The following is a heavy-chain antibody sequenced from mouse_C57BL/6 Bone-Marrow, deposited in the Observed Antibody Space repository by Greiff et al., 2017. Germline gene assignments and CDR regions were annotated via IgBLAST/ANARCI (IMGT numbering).Heavy chain of an antibody. CDR2: IDPSDSYT. CDR3: ARDAY. V-gene: IGHV1-50*01. CDR1: GYAFSSSW. Sequence: QVQLQQSGPELVKPGASVKISCKASGYAFSSSWMNWVKQRPGQGLEWIGEIDPSDSYTNYNQKFKGKATLTVDTSSSTAYMQLSSLTSEDSAVYYCARDAYWGQGTTLTVSS. J-gene: IGHJ2*01.